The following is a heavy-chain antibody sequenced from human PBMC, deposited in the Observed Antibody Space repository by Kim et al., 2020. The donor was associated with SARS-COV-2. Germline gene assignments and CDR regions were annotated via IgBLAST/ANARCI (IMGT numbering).Heavy chain of an antibody. D-gene: IGHD6-13*01. Sequence: GGSLRLSCAASGFTFDDYGMSWVRQAPGKGLEWVSGINWNGGSTGYADSVKGRFTISRDNAKNSLYLQMNSLRAEDTALYHCARDKAAPGRHNWFDPWGQGTLVTVSS. CDR3: ARDKAAPGRHNWFDP. CDR2: INWNGGST. CDR1: GFTFDDYG. J-gene: IGHJ5*02. V-gene: IGHV3-20*01.